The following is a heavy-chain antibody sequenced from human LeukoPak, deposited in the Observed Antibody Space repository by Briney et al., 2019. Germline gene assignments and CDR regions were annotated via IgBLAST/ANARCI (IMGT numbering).Heavy chain of an antibody. J-gene: IGHJ4*02. CDR1: GFTFSNAW. CDR2: IYYSGST. CDR3: ARIRGSSSSWYGDYYFDY. V-gene: IGHV4-59*01. Sequence: GSLRLSCAASGFTFSNAWMSWVRQAPGRGLEWIGYIYYSGSTNYNPSLKSRVTISVDTSKNQFSLKLSSVTAADTAVYYCARIRGSSSSWYGDYYFDYWGQGTLVTVSS. D-gene: IGHD6-13*01.